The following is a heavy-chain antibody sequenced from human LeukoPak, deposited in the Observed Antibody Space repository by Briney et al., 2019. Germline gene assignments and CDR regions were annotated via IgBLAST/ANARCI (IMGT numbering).Heavy chain of an antibody. D-gene: IGHD3-22*01. CDR3: AREYYYDSSGYYDY. CDR1: GFTVSSNY. CDR2: IYSGGST. V-gene: IGHV3-53*01. J-gene: IGHJ4*02. Sequence: GGSLRLSCAASGFTVSSNYMSWVRQAPGKELEWDSVIYSGGSTYYADSVKGRFTIPRDNSKNTLYLQMNSLRAEDTAVYYCAREYYYDSSGYYDYWGQGTLVTVSS.